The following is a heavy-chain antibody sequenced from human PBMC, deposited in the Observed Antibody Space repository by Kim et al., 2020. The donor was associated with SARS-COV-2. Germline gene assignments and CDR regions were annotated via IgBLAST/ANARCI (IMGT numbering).Heavy chain of an antibody. V-gene: IGHV3-11*06. Sequence: GASLRLSCAASGFTFSDYHMSWVRQAPGKGLEWVAYISAASIVIHHADSVKGRFIISRDNSKHSPYLQMNSLRDEDTAIYYCARDSNYGGTFDCWGQGALVTVSS. CDR2: ISAASIVI. CDR1: GFTFSDYH. CDR3: ARDSNYGGTFDC. D-gene: IGHD4-17*01. J-gene: IGHJ4*02.